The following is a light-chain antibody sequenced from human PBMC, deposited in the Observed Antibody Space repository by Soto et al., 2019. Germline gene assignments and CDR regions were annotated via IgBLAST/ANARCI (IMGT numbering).Light chain of an antibody. CDR2: GAS. CDR1: QSVSSN. J-gene: IGKJ1*01. CDR3: QQYGSSRT. Sequence: EIVLTQSPDTLSLSPGERATLSCRASQSVSSNLAWLQQKPGQAPRLLLYGASSRASGIPERFSGSGFGTDFTLIISRLEPEDFAVYYCQQYGSSRTFGQGTKVEIK. V-gene: IGKV3-20*01.